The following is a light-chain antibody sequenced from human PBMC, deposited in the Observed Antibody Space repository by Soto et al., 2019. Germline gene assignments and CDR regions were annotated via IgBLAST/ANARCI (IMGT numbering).Light chain of an antibody. CDR2: AVT. CDR3: NSYTTSGTLV. V-gene: IGLV2-14*02. CDR1: RGDVGAYNL. J-gene: IGLJ1*01. Sequence: ALTQPASVSGSPGQSITISCTGTRGDVGAYNLVSWYQQHPGKAPKLMIYAVTNRPSGISNRFSGSKSGNTASLTISGVQAEDEADYYCNSYTTSGTLVFGTGTKVTVL.